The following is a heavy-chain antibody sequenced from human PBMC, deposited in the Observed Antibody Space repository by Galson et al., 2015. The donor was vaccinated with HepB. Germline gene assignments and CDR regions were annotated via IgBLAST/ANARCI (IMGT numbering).Heavy chain of an antibody. J-gene: IGHJ5*02. CDR2: INHSGST. CDR1: GGSFSGYY. Sequence: LSLTCAVYGGSFSGYYWSWIRQPPGKGLEWIGEINHSGSTNYNPSLKSRVTISVDTSKNQFSLKLSSVTAADTAVYYCARGTRSSGYHNPWGQGTLVTVSS. CDR3: ARGTRSSGYHNP. D-gene: IGHD3-22*01. V-gene: IGHV4-34*01.